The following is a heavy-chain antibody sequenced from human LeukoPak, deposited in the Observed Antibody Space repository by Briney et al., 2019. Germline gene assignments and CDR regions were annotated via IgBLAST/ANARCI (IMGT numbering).Heavy chain of an antibody. V-gene: IGHV4-39*07. Sequence: SETLSLTCTVSGGSISSSSYYWGWIRQPPGKGLEWIGSIYYSGSTYYNPSLKSRVTISVDTSKNQFSLKLSSVTAADTAVYYCARDPDTSNDYWGQGTLVTVSS. CDR2: IYYSGST. CDR3: ARDPDTSNDY. J-gene: IGHJ4*02. D-gene: IGHD5-18*01. CDR1: GGSISSSSYY.